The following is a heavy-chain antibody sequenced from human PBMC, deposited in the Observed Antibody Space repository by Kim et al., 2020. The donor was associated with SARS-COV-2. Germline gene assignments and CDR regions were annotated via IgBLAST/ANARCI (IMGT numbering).Heavy chain of an antibody. J-gene: IGHJ6*03. Sequence: SVKVSCKASGGTFSSYAISWVRQAPGQGLEWMGGIIPIFGTANYAQKFQGRVTITADESTSTAYMELSSLRSEDTAVYYCARMKRDNSYYYYYMDVWDKGTTVTVSS. CDR3: ARMKRDNSYYYYYMDV. D-gene: IGHD2-15*01. CDR1: GGTFSSYA. V-gene: IGHV1-69*13. CDR2: IIPIFGTA.